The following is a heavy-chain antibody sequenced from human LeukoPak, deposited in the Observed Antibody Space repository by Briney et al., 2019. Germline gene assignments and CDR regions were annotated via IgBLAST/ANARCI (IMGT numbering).Heavy chain of an antibody. CDR1: GFTFGSPW. D-gene: IGHD3-16*01. Sequence: GGSLRLSCAASGFTFGSPWMHWVRQAPGKGLVWVSRINSDGSATAYADSVKGRFTISRDNAENTLYLQMNSLRAEDTAVYYCAKDGGDYVDYWGQGTLVTVSS. CDR3: AKDGGDYVDY. CDR2: INSDGSAT. V-gene: IGHV3-74*01. J-gene: IGHJ4*02.